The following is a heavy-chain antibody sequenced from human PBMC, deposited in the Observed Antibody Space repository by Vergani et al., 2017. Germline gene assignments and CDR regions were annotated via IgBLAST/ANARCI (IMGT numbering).Heavy chain of an antibody. CDR3: AREMSNEGFDY. J-gene: IGHJ4*02. CDR1: GFTFIMHA. Sequence: VQLVESGGDLVQPGGSLRLSCAASGFTFIMHAMSWVRQAPGKGLEWVSTLSASDRRTHYADSVKGRFTISRDNAKNSLFLQMSSLKVEDTGVYYCAREMSNEGFDYWGQGTRVTVS. V-gene: IGHV3-23*04. D-gene: IGHD4-11*01. CDR2: LSASDRRT.